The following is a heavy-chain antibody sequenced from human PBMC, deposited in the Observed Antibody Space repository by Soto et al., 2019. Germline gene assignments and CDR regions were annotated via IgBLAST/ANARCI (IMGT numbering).Heavy chain of an antibody. CDR1: GYTFTVYF. CDR3: ARGGGTILAPLP. J-gene: IGHJ5*02. Sequence: ASVKVSCKASGYTFTVYFMHCVLQAPGQGLEWMGWINPNSGATKYAQKFQGRVTLSRDTSISTAYMELSGLRSDDTAVYYCARGGGTILAPLPWGQGTLVTVSS. CDR2: INPNSGAT. D-gene: IGHD3-3*01. V-gene: IGHV1-2*02.